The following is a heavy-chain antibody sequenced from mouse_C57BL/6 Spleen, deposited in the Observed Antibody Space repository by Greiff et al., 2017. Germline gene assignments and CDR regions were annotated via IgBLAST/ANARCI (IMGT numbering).Heavy chain of an antibody. V-gene: IGHV5-12*01. J-gene: IGHJ4*01. CDR1: GFTFSDYY. CDR2: ISNGGGST. Sequence: EVMLVESGGGLVQPGGSLKLSCAASGFTFSDYYMYWVRQTPEKRLEWVAYISNGGGSTYYPDTVKGRFTISRDNAKNTLYLQMSRLKSEDTAMYYGARLAYYSSYAMDYWGQGTSVTVAS. CDR3: ARLAYYSSYAMDY. D-gene: IGHD2-12*01.